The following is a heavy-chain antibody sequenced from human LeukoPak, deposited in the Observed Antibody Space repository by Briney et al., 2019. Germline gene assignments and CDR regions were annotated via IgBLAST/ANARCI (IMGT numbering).Heavy chain of an antibody. CDR1: GFTFSSYA. J-gene: IGHJ6*02. D-gene: IGHD1-7*01. Sequence: GGSLRLSCATSGFTFSSYAMSWVRQAPGKGLEWVSAIRGTGGSTYYADSVKGRFTISRDNSKNTLYLQMNSLRAEDTAVYYCAKGTSPYYYGMDVWGQGTTVTVSS. CDR2: IRGTGGST. CDR3: AKGTSPYYYGMDV. V-gene: IGHV3-23*01.